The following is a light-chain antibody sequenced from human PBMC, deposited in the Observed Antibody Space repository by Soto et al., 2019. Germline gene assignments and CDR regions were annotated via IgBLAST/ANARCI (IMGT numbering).Light chain of an antibody. CDR1: QSVSNN. CDR2: GAS. CDR3: QQYNNWPLT. Sequence: EIEMTQSPATLSVSPGERATLSCRASQSVSNNLAWYQQQPGQAPRPLIYGASTRATGIPARFSGSESGTEFTITISNLQSEDFAVYYCQQYNNWPLTFGGGTKVEIK. J-gene: IGKJ4*01. V-gene: IGKV3-15*01.